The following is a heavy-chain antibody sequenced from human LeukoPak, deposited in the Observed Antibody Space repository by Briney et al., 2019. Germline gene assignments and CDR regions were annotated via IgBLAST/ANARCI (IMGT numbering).Heavy chain of an antibody. V-gene: IGHV3-15*01. CDR1: GFIFSNAW. CDR2: IKSRTDGWTA. Sequence: PGGSLRLSCSTSGFIFSNAWMNWVRQSPGKGLEWVGQIKSRTDGWTADYAAAVKDRFTISRDDFKSTVYLQMDSLIIEDTAVYYCNALDTCMAGSYCYYMDVWGKGTTVTVSS. CDR3: NALDTCMAGSYCYYMDV. J-gene: IGHJ6*03. D-gene: IGHD5-18*01.